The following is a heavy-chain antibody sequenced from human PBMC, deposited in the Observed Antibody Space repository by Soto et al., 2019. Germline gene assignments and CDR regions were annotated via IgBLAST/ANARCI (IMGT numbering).Heavy chain of an antibody. D-gene: IGHD1-1*01. J-gene: IGHJ3*01. CDR1: GLTISGKKY. Sequence: DVQLVESGGGLIQPGESLRLSGAAFGLTISGKKYVAGFRQAPGKGLEWVSALYDLDGSFYAASVKGRFTTSSDSSKTTVYLQMNDLRPDDTAVYYCATWHEREHAYDVWGQGTTVTVSS. V-gene: IGHV3-53*01. CDR3: ATWHEREHAYDV. CDR2: LYDLDGS.